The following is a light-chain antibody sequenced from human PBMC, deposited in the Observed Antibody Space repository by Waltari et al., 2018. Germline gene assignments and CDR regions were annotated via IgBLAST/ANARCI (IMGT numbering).Light chain of an antibody. CDR2: GAS. Sequence: EILLTQSPCTLSLSPGERATLSCRASQSVSSTLAWYQQKPGQAPRLLIYGASTRDTGIPERFSGSGSGTEFSLTISRLEPEDFAVYYCQHYVRLPVTFGQGTKVEIK. CDR1: QSVSST. V-gene: IGKV3-20*01. J-gene: IGKJ1*01. CDR3: QHYVRLPVT.